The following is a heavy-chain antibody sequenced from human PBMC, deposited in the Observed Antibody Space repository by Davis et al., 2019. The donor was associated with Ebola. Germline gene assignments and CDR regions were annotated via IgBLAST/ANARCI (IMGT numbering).Heavy chain of an antibody. CDR2: INPDSGGT. J-gene: IGHJ4*02. CDR3: AREGRFGEPFDY. V-gene: IGHV1-2*06. D-gene: IGHD3-10*01. Sequence: AASVKVSCKPSGYTFTGFYIHWVRQAPGQGLEWMGRINPDSGGTHYAQKFQGRVTMTRDTSISTAYMELSRLRSDDTAVYYCAREGRFGEPFDYWGQGTLVTVSS. CDR1: GYTFTGFY.